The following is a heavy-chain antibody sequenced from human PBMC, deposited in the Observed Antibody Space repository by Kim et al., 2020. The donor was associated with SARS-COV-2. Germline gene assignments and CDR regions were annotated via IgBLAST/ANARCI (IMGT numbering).Heavy chain of an antibody. Sequence: QKVQGRVTITRDTSASTAYMELSSLRSEDTAVYYCARDPLPRIAVAGPDYWGQGTLVTVSS. D-gene: IGHD6-19*01. J-gene: IGHJ4*02. V-gene: IGHV1-3*01. CDR3: ARDPLPRIAVAGPDY.